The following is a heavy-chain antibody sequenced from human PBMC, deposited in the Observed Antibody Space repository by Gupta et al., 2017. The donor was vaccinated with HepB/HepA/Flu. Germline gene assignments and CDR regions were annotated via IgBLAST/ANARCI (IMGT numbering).Heavy chain of an antibody. Sequence: EVHLLESGGGLVQPGGSLRLSCSASGFTFSAYTMTWVRQAPGKGLEWVSSITGNSNRIYYADSVKGRFTISRDNSKNTLYLQMKRLTFEDTAVYYCAKTCSSSGTGCDYWGQGTLVSVSS. V-gene: IGHV3-23*01. CDR3: AKTCSSSGTGCDY. J-gene: IGHJ4*02. CDR2: ITGNSNRI. D-gene: IGHD6-19*01. CDR1: GFTFSAYT.